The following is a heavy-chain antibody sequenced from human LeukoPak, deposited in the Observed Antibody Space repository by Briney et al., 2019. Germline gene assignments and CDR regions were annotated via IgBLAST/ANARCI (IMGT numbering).Heavy chain of an antibody. J-gene: IGHJ4*02. V-gene: IGHV4-34*01. D-gene: IGHD3-9*01. CDR1: GGSFNGYY. CDR2: INHSGST. Sequence: SETLSLTCAVYGGSFNGYYWSWIRQPPGKGLEWIGEINHSGSTYYNPSLKSRVTILVDTSKNQFSLKLSSVTAADTAVYYCARRQKGTGAFDIWGQGTLVTVSS. CDR3: ARRQKGTGAFDI.